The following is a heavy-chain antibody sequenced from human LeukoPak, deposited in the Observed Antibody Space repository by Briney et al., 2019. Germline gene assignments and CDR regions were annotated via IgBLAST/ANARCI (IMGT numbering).Heavy chain of an antibody. V-gene: IGHV3-21*01. CDR1: GFTFSSYS. D-gene: IGHD2-2*01. CDR3: ARDLGGLPVAIPSWLDP. Sequence: PGGSLRLSCAASGFTFSSYSMNWIRQAPGKGLDGVSSIGFTGTYIYYADSVRGRFTISRDNAKTSLYLQMNSLRAEDTAVYYCARDLGGLPVAIPSWLDPWGQGTLVTVSS. CDR2: IGFTGTYI. J-gene: IGHJ5*02.